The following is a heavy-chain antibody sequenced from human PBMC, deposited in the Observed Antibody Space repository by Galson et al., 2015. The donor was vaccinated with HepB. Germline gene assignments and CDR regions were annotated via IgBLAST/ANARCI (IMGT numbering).Heavy chain of an antibody. J-gene: IGHJ2*01. CDR2: IYYSGST. D-gene: IGHD3-22*01. CDR3: ARITKAYYYDSSGSRYWYFDL. CDR1: GYSISSSNW. Sequence: SETLSLTCAVSGYSISSSNWWGWIRQPPGKGLEWIGYIYYSGSTYYNPSLKSRVTMSVDTSKNQFSLKLSSVTAVDTAVYYCARITKAYYYDSSGSRYWYFDLWGRGTLVTVSS. V-gene: IGHV4-28*01.